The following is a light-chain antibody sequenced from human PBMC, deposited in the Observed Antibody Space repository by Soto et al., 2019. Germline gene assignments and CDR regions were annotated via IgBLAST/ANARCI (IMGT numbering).Light chain of an antibody. CDR1: SPSIGAGFD. J-gene: IGLJ1*01. CDR3: QSYDTSLCWYYV. Sequence: SVLTQPSSVSGAPGQRVTISFTGSSPSIGAGFDVHWLQHVPGTAPKLLIYGTTNRPSGVPDRFSGPKSGASASLAITSLQAEDEADYYFQSYDTSLCWYYVFGTGTKVTV. V-gene: IGLV1-40*01. CDR2: GTT.